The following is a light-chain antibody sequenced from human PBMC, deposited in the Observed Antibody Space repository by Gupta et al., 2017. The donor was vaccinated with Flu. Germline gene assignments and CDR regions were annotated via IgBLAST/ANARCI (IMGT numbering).Light chain of an antibody. J-gene: IGKJ1*01. CDR1: QPITDW. V-gene: IGKV1-5*03. CDR2: RAS. Sequence: PSPLSASVGDRVTITCRASQPITDWLAWYQQKPGKAPKLLIYRASTLETGVPSRFSGSGSGTKFTLTISSLQPGDFATYYCEQYKNFPWTFGQGTKVEI. CDR3: EQYKNFPWT.